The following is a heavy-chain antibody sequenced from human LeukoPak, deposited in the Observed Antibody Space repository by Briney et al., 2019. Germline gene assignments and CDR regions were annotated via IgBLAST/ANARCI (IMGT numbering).Heavy chain of an antibody. CDR3: ARKNGLDY. CDR2: IKQDGSEK. V-gene: IGHV3-7*01. J-gene: IGHJ4*02. Sequence: ETLSLTCTVSGDSISTSNSYWGWVRQAPGKGLEWVANIKQDGSEKYYVDSVKGRFTISRDNAKNSLYLQMNSLRAEDTAVYYCARKNGLDYWGQGTLVTVSS. CDR1: GDSISTSNSY.